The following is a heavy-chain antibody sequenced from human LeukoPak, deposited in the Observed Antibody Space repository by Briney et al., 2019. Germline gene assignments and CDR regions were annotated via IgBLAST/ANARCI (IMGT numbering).Heavy chain of an antibody. D-gene: IGHD3-10*01. CDR2: MNPNSGNT. V-gene: IGHV1-8*01. CDR3: AYPGYYYYGMDV. J-gene: IGHJ6*02. CDR1: GYTFTSYD. Sequence: ASVKVSCKASGYTFTSYDINWVRQATGQGLEWMGWMNPNSGNTGYAQKFQGRVTMTRNTSISTAYMELSSLRSGDTAVYYCAYPGYYYYGMDVWGQGTTVTVSS.